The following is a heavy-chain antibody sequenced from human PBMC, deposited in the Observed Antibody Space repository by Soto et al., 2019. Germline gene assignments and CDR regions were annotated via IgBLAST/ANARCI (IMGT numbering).Heavy chain of an antibody. D-gene: IGHD1-26*01. CDR3: ARTGSQFTGAFDI. CDR1: GFTFSSYG. J-gene: IGHJ3*02. V-gene: IGHV3-33*01. Sequence: GGSLRLSCAASGFTFSSYGMHWVRQAPGKGLEWVAVIWYDGSNKYYADSVKGRFTISRDNSKNTLYLQMNSLRAEDTAVYYCARTGSQFTGAFDIWGQGTMVTVSS. CDR2: IWYDGSNK.